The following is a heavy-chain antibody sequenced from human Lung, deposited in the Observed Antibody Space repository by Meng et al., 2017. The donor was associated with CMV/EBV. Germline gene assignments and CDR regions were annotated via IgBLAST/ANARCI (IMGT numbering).Heavy chain of an antibody. Sequence: SXTXSLXCTVSGYSINSGYYWGWIRQPPGKGLEWIGSVYKSGTTYYKPSLKSRVTISLETSKNQFSLKLSSVTAADTAVYYCARGFHGTVDYWGQGTLV. CDR3: ARGFHGTVDY. J-gene: IGHJ4*02. CDR1: GYSINSGYY. CDR2: VYKSGTT. V-gene: IGHV4-38-2*02.